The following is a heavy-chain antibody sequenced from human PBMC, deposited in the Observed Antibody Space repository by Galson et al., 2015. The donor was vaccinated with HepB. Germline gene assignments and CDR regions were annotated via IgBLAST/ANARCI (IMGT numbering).Heavy chain of an antibody. CDR1: GFTFRSYA. CDR3: ARIGAYCSDDCYPSFDI. J-gene: IGHJ3*02. CDR2: ISGSGGTT. V-gene: IGHV3-23*01. D-gene: IGHD2-21*02. Sequence: SLRLSCAASGFTFRSYAMSWVRQAPEKGLEWVSGISGSGGTTYYADSVKGWFTISKDNSKSTLYLQMNSLRAEDTAVYYCARIGAYCSDDCYPSFDIWGQGTMVTASS.